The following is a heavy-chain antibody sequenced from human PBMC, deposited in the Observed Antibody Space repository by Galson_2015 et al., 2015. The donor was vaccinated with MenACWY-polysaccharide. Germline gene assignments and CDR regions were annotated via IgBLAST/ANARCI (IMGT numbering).Heavy chain of an antibody. CDR2: IKYDGSTI. CDR3: AREGSRFVVHAFDT. J-gene: IGHJ3*02. V-gene: IGHV3-30*03. Sequence: SLRLSCAASGSRFSHSGMHWVRQAPGKGLEWVSLIKYDGSTIEYADSVKGRFTISRDNSKNTLFLEMNSLGAEDTAVYYCAREGSRFVVHAFDTWGQGTMVTVSS. D-gene: IGHD6-13*01. CDR1: GSRFSHSG.